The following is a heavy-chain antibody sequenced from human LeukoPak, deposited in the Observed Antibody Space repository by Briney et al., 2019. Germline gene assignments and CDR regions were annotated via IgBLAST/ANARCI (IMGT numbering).Heavy chain of an antibody. CDR1: GYTFTSYY. CDR3: ARDHRITMVRGVSYFDY. CDR2: INPSGGST. V-gene: IGHV1-46*03. D-gene: IGHD3-10*01. J-gene: IGHJ4*02. Sequence: ASVKVSCKASGYTFTSYYMHWVRQAPGQGLEWMGIINPSGGSTSYAQKFQGRVTMTRDTSTSTVYMGLSSLRSEDTAVYYCARDHRITMVRGVSYFDYWGQGTLVTVSP.